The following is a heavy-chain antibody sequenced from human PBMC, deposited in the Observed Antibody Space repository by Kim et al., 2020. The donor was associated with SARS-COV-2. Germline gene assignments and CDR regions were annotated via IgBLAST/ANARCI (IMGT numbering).Heavy chain of an antibody. CDR2: IYYSGST. J-gene: IGHJ4*02. Sequence: SETLSLTCTVSGGSISSSSFYWGWIRQPPGKGLEWIGSIYYSGSTYYNPSLKSRVTISVDTSKNQFSLKLSSVTAADTAVYYCARFRGDYFDYWGQGTLVTVSS. CDR3: ARFRGDYFDY. V-gene: IGHV4-39*01. CDR1: GGSISSSSFY.